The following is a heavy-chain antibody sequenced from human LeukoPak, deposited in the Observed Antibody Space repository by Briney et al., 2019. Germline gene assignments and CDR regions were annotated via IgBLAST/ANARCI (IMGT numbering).Heavy chain of an antibody. J-gene: IGHJ6*04. Sequence: GGSLRLSCAASGFTFSSYGMHWVRQAPGKGLEWVAFIRYDGSNKNYADSVKGRFTISRDNSKNTLYLQMNSLRAEDTAVYYCAKGGEGYCSSTNCSYPGLLDVWGKGTTVTVSS. CDR3: AKGGEGYCSSTNCSYPGLLDV. CDR2: IRYDGSNK. D-gene: IGHD2-2*01. V-gene: IGHV3-30*02. CDR1: GFTFSSYG.